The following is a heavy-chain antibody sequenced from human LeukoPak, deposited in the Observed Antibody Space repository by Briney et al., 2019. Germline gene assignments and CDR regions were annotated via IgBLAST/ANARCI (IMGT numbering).Heavy chain of an antibody. CDR3: ARDSPQLRYFDWFDAFDI. D-gene: IGHD3-9*01. J-gene: IGHJ3*02. CDR2: VSAYNGNT. CDR1: GYTFTSYG. Sequence: GASVKVSCKASGYTFTSYGISWVRQAPGQGLEWMGWVSAYNGNTNYAQKLQGRVTMTTDTSTSTAYMELRSLRSDDTAVYYCARDSPQLRYFDWFDAFDIWGQGTMVTVSS. V-gene: IGHV1-18*01.